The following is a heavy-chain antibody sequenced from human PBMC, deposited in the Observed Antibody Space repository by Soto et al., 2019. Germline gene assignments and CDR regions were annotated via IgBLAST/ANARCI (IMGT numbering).Heavy chain of an antibody. V-gene: IGHV1-18*01. J-gene: IGHJ6*04. CDR1: GYTFTSYG. CDR2: ISAYNGNT. CDR3: ARDSPYYDFWSGPRYYYYGMDV. D-gene: IGHD3-3*01. Sequence: ASVKVSCKASGYTFTSYGISWVRQAPGQGLEWMGWISAYNGNTNYAQKLQGRVTMTTDTSTSTAYMELRSLRSDDTAVYYCARDSPYYDFWSGPRYYYYGMDVWGKGTTVTVSS.